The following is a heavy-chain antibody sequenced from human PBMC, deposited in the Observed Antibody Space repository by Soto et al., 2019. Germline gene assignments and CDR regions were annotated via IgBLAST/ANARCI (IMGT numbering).Heavy chain of an antibody. CDR3: ARPVYSNYVGYYYGMDV. CDR1: GFTFSSYA. J-gene: IGHJ6*02. CDR2: ISYDGSNK. Sequence: QVQLVESGGGVVQPGRSLRLSCAASGFTFSSYAMHWVRQAPGKGLEWVAVISYDGSNKYYADSVKGRFTISRDNSKNTLYLQMNSLRAEDTAVYYCARPVYSNYVGYYYGMDVWGQGTTVTVSS. D-gene: IGHD4-4*01. V-gene: IGHV3-30-3*01.